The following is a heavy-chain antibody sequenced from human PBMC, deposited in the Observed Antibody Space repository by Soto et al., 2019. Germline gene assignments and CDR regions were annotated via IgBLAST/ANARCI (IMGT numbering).Heavy chain of an antibody. V-gene: IGHV4-31*03. Sequence: SETLSLTCTVSGGSISSGGYYWSWIRQHPGKGLEWIGYIYYSGSTYYNPSLKSRVTISVDTSKNQFSLKLSSVTAADTAVYYCARQSGWYRTYYYYGMDVWGQGTTVTVSS. D-gene: IGHD6-19*01. CDR3: ARQSGWYRTYYYYGMDV. CDR1: GGSISSGGYY. CDR2: IYYSGST. J-gene: IGHJ6*02.